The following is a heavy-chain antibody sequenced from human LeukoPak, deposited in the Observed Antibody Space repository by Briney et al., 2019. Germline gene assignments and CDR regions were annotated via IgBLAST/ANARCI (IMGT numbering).Heavy chain of an antibody. CDR2: INHSGST. D-gene: IGHD3-22*01. J-gene: IGHJ5*02. CDR3: ARGTYYYDSSGYYSNWFDP. Sequence: PSETLSLTCAVYGGSFSGYYWSWIRQPPGKGLEWIGEINHSGSTNYNPSLKSRVTISVDTSKNQFSLKLSSVTAADTAVYHCARGTYYYDSSGYYSNWFDPWGQGTLVTVSS. V-gene: IGHV4-34*01. CDR1: GGSFSGYY.